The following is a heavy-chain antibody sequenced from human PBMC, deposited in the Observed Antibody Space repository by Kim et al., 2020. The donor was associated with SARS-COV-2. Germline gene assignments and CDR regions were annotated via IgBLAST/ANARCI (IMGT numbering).Heavy chain of an antibody. CDR1: GFTFSSYW. J-gene: IGHJ3*02. Sequence: GGSLRLSCAASGFTFSSYWMSWVRQAPGKGLEWVANIKQDGSEKYYVDSVKGRFTISRDNAKNSLYLQMNSLRAEDTAVYYCARETPGIAAAGTWEAFDIWGQGTMVTVSS. CDR3: ARETPGIAAAGTWEAFDI. D-gene: IGHD6-13*01. V-gene: IGHV3-7*03. CDR2: IKQDGSEK.